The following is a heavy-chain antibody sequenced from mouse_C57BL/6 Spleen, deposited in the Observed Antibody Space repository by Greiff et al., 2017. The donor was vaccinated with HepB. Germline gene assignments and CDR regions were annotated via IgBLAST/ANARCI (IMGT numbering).Heavy chain of an antibody. CDR3: ARSQYYGGGDY. J-gene: IGHJ4*01. D-gene: IGHD1-1*01. CDR1: GYAFSSSW. CDR2: IYPGDGDT. Sequence: VKLQESGPELVKPGASVKISCKASGYAFSSSWMNWVKQRPGKGLEWIGRIYPGDGDTNYNGKFKGKATLTADKSSSTAYMQLSSLTSEDSAVYFCARSQYYGGGDYWGQGTSVTVSS. V-gene: IGHV1-82*01.